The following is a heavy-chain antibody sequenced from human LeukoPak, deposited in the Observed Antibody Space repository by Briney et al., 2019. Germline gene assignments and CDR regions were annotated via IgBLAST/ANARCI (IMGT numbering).Heavy chain of an antibody. CDR3: ARLDIDGYNEYYFDY. V-gene: IGHV4-38-2*02. D-gene: IGHD5-24*01. CDR2: IYHSGST. CDR1: GYSISSGYY. Sequence: KPSETLSLTCTVSGYSISSGYYWGWIRQPPGKGLEWIGSIYHSGSTYYNPSLKSRVTISVDTSKNQFSLKLSSVTAADTAVYYCARLDIDGYNEYYFDYWGQGTLVTVSS. J-gene: IGHJ4*02.